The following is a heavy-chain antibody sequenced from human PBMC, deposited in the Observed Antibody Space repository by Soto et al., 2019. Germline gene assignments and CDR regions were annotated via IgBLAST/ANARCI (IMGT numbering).Heavy chain of an antibody. D-gene: IGHD4-17*01. Sequence: EVRLLESGGGLVQIGGSLRLSCAASGFNFAGSAMSWVRQAPGKGLEWVSVISGNGVNTQYADSVKGRFTISRVSSKETLSLQMSNLRAEDTAVYYCAKYLYADYGGVFESWGQGTLVMVSS. CDR2: ISGNGVNT. CDR1: GFNFAGSA. J-gene: IGHJ4*02. CDR3: AKYLYADYGGVFES. V-gene: IGHV3-23*01.